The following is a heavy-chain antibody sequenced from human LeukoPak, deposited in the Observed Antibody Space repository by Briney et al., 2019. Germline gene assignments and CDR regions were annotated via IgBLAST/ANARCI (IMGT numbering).Heavy chain of an antibody. CDR1: GYTFTSYG. V-gene: IGHV1-18*01. J-gene: IGHJ4*02. CDR2: ISAYNGNT. CDR3: AREALVPARPFDY. D-gene: IGHD2-2*01. Sequence: GASVKVSCKASGYTFTSYGISWVRQAPGQGLEWMGWISAYNGNTKYAEKLQGRVTMTTHTSTSTAYMELRSLRSDDTAVYDCAREALVPARPFDYWGQGTLVTVSS.